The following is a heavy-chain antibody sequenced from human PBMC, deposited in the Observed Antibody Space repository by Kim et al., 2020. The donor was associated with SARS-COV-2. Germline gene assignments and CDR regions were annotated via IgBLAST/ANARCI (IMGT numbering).Heavy chain of an antibody. V-gene: IGHV1-2*02. CDR3: ARTPGGDPGGY. J-gene: IGHJ4*02. CDR2: INPNSGGT. CDR1: GYTFTGYY. Sequence: ASVKVSCKASGYTFTGYYMHGVRQAPGQGLEWMGWINPNSGGTNYAQKFQGRVTMTRDTSISTAYMELSRLRSDDTALYYCARTPGGDPGGYWGQGTLVTVSS. D-gene: IGHD2-21*02.